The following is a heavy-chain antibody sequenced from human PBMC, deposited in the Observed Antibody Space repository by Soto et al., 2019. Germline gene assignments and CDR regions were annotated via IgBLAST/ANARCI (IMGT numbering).Heavy chain of an antibody. V-gene: IGHV3-30-3*01. D-gene: IGHD6-13*01. CDR1: GFTFSSYA. J-gene: IGHJ6*02. Sequence: GGSRRFSCAASGFTFSSYAMHWVRQAPGKGLEWVAVISYDGSNKYYADSVKGRFTISRDNSKNTLYLQMNSLRAEDTAVYFGAKDGAAVGVYYYGMDVWGQGTTVTVSS. CDR2: ISYDGSNK. CDR3: AKDGAAVGVYYYGMDV.